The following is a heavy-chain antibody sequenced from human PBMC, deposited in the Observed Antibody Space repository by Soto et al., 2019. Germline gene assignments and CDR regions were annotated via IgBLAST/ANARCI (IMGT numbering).Heavy chain of an antibody. CDR3: ARDGHYRGSSSWYDYYMDV. CDR2: IYYSGST. Sequence: SETLSLTCTVSGGSISSYYWSWIRQPPGKGLEWIGYIYYSGSTNYNPSLKSRVTISVDTSKNQFSLKLSSVTAADTAVYYCARDGHYRGSSSWYDYYMDVWGKGTTVTVSS. CDR1: GGSISSYY. D-gene: IGHD6-13*01. V-gene: IGHV4-59*01. J-gene: IGHJ6*03.